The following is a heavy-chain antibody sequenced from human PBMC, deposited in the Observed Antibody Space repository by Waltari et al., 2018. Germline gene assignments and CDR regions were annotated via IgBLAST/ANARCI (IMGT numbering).Heavy chain of an antibody. Sequence: EVQLLASGGGLIRPGGSLRLSCKASGLASFTHAINWVRQAPGKGLEWVSSISVSDATYYADSVKGRFTVSRDYSDNTIHLQMDSLRAEDTAVYFCAKPFYNWDDPLHSWGQGAPVIVSS. J-gene: IGHJ1*01. CDR3: AKPFYNWDDPLHS. CDR2: ISVSDAT. V-gene: IGHV3-23*01. D-gene: IGHD1-20*01. CDR1: GLASFTHA.